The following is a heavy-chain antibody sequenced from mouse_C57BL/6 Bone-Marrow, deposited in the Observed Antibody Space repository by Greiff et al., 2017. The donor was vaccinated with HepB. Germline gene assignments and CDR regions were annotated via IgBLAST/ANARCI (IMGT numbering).Heavy chain of an antibody. V-gene: IGHV1-81*01. CDR2: IYPRSGNT. CDR3: ARNWDDWFAY. D-gene: IGHD4-1*01. Sequence: QVQLKESGAELARPGASVKLSCKASGYTLTSYGISWVKQRTGQGLEWIGEIYPRSGNTYYNEKFKGKATLTADKSSSTAYMELRSLTSEDSAVYFCARNWDDWFAYWGQGTLVTVSA. CDR1: GYTLTSYG. J-gene: IGHJ3*01.